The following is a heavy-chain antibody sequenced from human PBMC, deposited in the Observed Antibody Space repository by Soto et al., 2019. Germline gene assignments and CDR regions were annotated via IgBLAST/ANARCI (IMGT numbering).Heavy chain of an antibody. CDR2: IYWNDDN. CDR3: AHQRAYDHGSTMSIAFDI. J-gene: IGHJ3*02. Sequence: QITLKESGPTVVKPTQTLTLTCTFSGFSLTTTGVGVAWIRQPPGKALECLAVIYWNDDNRYSPSLKSRLSITKDTSKNQVVLTMTNMDPVDTATYFCAHQRAYDHGSTMSIAFDIWGQGRMVTVSS. D-gene: IGHD3-10*01. V-gene: IGHV2-5*01. CDR1: GFSLTTTGVG.